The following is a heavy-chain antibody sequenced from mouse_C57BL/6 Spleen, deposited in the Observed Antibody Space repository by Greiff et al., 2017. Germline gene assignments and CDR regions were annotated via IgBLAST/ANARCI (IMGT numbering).Heavy chain of an antibody. Sequence: EVQLQQSGTVLARPGASVKMSCKTSGYTFTSYWMHWVKQRPGQGLEWIGAIYPGNSDTSYNQKFKGKAKLTAVTSASTAYMELSSLTNEDSAVYYCTRWDGSSLYYFDYWGQGTTLTVSS. J-gene: IGHJ2*01. D-gene: IGHD1-1*01. CDR2: IYPGNSDT. V-gene: IGHV1-5*01. CDR3: TRWDGSSLYYFDY. CDR1: GYTFTSYW.